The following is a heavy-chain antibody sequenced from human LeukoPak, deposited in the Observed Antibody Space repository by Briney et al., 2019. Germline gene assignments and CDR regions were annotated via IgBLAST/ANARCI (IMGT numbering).Heavy chain of an antibody. Sequence: GGSLRLSCAASGFTFSSYSMNWVRQAPGKGLEWVSYISSSSSTIYYADSVKGRFTISRDNSKSSLHLQMNSLRAEDTAVYYCARGSWLYFDYWGQGTLVTVSS. CDR1: GFTFSSYS. V-gene: IGHV3-48*01. CDR3: ARGSWLYFDY. D-gene: IGHD2-15*01. CDR2: ISSSSSTI. J-gene: IGHJ4*02.